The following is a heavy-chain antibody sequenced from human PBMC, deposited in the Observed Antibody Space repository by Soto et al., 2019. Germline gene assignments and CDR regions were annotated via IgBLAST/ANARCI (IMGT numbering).Heavy chain of an antibody. CDR2: XSAYNXNT. D-gene: IGHD2-21*01. CDR1: GSTFTRYG. Sequence: XSVKVSCKASGSTFTRYGISWVRQAPGQGLEWMGWXSAYNXNTNYAQKLQGXVTMTTDTXTSTEYMELRSLRYDDKDVYYCASGSPYSWFDPWGKGTLVTVYS. CDR3: ASGSPYSWFDP. J-gene: IGHJ5*02. V-gene: IGHV1-18*01.